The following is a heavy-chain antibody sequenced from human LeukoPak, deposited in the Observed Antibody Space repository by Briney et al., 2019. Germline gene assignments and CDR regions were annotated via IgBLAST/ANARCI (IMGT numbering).Heavy chain of an antibody. CDR1: GFTFSSYW. V-gene: IGHV3-7*03. D-gene: IGHD3-10*01. CDR3: AGGAGVGVIDY. Sequence: GGSLRLSCEASGFTFSSYWMNWVRQAPGKGLEWVATMNEGGNERYYLDSVKGRFTISRDNAKNSLYLQVNSLRAEDTAVYSCAGGAGVGVIDYWGQGTLVTVSS. CDR2: MNEGGNER. J-gene: IGHJ4*02.